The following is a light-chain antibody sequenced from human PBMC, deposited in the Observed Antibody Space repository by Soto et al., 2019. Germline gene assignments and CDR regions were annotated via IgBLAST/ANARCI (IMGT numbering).Light chain of an antibody. CDR1: SSHIGAYNY. V-gene: IGLV2-14*03. J-gene: IGLJ2*01. CDR2: DVS. CDR3: SSYTTSGSRL. Sequence: QSVLTQPASVSGSPGQSITISCTGSSSHIGAYNYVSWYQQHPGKAPKLMIYDVSRRPSGISDRFSGSKSGNTASLTISGLQAEDEADYYCSSYTTSGSRLFGGGTKLTVL.